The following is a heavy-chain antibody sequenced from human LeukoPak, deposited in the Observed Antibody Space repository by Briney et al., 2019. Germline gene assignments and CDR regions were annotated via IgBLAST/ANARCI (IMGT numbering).Heavy chain of an antibody. D-gene: IGHD3-16*01. CDR1: GYTFTGYY. J-gene: IGHJ6*03. Sequence: ASVKVSCKASGYTFTGYYMHWVRQAPGQGLEWMGWINPNSGGTNYAQKFQGWVTMTRDTSISTAYMELSRLRSDDTAVYYCAREELGEGYYYYYYMDVWGKGTTVTVSS. CDR2: INPNSGGT. CDR3: AREELGEGYYYYYYMDV. V-gene: IGHV1-2*04.